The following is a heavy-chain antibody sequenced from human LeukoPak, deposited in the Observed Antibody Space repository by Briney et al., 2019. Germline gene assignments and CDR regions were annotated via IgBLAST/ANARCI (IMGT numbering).Heavy chain of an antibody. Sequence: GGSLRLSCAASGFTFSSYEINWVRQAPGKGLEWVSYISSSGSTIYYANSVKGRFTISRDNAKNSLYLQMNSLRAEDTAVYYCARPYYYDSSGSIYYYYYMDVWGKGTTVTVSS. CDR2: ISSSGSTI. D-gene: IGHD3-22*01. V-gene: IGHV3-48*03. CDR3: ARPYYYDSSGSIYYYYYMDV. J-gene: IGHJ6*03. CDR1: GFTFSSYE.